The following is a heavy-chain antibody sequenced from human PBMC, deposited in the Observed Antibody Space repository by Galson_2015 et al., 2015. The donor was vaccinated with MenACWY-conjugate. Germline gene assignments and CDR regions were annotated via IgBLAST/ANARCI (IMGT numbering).Heavy chain of an antibody. J-gene: IGHJ6*02. V-gene: IGHV5-51*01. CDR1: GYSLTNYW. CDR3: ARHPPGGRGMDV. D-gene: IGHD2-15*01. Sequence: QSGAEVKKPGESLKISCKGSGYSLTNYWIGWVRQMPGKGLEWMGLINLGLVNPGDSNIRYSPSFQGQVTISAGESISTAYLQWSSLKASDTAMYYCARHPPGGRGMDVWGRGTTVTVSS. CDR2: INLGLVNPGDSNI.